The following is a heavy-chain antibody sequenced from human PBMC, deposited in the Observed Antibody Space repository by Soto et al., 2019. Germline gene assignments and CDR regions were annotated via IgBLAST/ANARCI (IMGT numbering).Heavy chain of an antibody. D-gene: IGHD2-15*01. CDR1: GGSISSGDYY. J-gene: IGHJ5*02. Sequence: QVQLQESGPGLVKPSQTLSLTCTVSGGSISSGDYYWSWIRQPPGKGLEWIGYIYYSGSTYYNPSLKSRVTISVDTSKNQFSRKLSYVTAADTAVYYCARGGVVVVAGNWFDPWGQGTLVTVSS. V-gene: IGHV4-30-4*01. CDR3: ARGGVVVVAGNWFDP. CDR2: IYYSGST.